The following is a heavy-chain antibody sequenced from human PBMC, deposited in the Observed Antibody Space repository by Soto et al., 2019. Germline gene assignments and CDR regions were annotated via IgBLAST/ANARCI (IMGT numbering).Heavy chain of an antibody. D-gene: IGHD1-1*01. Sequence: ASVKVSCKASGYTFTGYYMHWVRQAPGQGLEWMGWINPNSGGTNYAQKFQGRVTMTRDTSISTAYMELSRLRSDDTAVYYCARTTPDLGIAAFDIWGRGKMVTVSS. J-gene: IGHJ3*02. CDR1: GYTFTGYY. CDR3: ARTTPDLGIAAFDI. CDR2: INPNSGGT. V-gene: IGHV1-2*02.